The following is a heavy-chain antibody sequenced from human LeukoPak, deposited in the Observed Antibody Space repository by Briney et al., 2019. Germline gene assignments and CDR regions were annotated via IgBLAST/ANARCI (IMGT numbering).Heavy chain of an antibody. CDR2: ISAYNGNT. D-gene: IGHD5-18*01. J-gene: IGHJ4*02. V-gene: IGHV1-18*01. CDR1: GYTFTSYG. Sequence: ASVKVSCKASGYTFTSYGIRWVRQAPGQGPEWMGWISAYNGNTNYAQKLQGRVTMTTDTSTSTAYMELRSLRSDDTAVYYCAREEGSGYSYGFDYWGQGTLVTVSS. CDR3: AREEGSGYSYGFDY.